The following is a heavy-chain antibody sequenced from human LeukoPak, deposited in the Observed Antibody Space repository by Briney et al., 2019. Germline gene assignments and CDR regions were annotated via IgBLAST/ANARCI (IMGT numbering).Heavy chain of an antibody. CDR2: TRKKANSYTT. Sequence: PAESLRLSCVAAGFTFSDHYMDWVRQAAGKGREWVGRTRKKANSYTTQYAASVKGRFTISRDDSKNALYLQMNSLKTEDTAVYYCARSGIAVAGPPYYYYYGMDVWGKGTTVTVSS. CDR3: ARSGIAVAGPPYYYYYGMDV. J-gene: IGHJ6*04. V-gene: IGHV3-72*01. D-gene: IGHD6-19*01. CDR1: GFTFSDHY.